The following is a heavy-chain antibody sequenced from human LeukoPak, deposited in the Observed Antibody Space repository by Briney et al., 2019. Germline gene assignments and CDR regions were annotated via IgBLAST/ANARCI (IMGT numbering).Heavy chain of an antibody. CDR3: ARGGAAMAYY. CDR2: INSDGSST. D-gene: IGHD5-18*01. CDR1: GSTFSSYW. J-gene: IGHJ4*02. Sequence: GGSLRLSCSASGSTFSSYWMHWVRQAPGKGLVWVSRINSDGSSTSYADSVKGRFTVSRDNAKNTLYLQMNSLRAEDTAVYYCARGGAAMAYYWGQGTLVTVSS. V-gene: IGHV3-74*01.